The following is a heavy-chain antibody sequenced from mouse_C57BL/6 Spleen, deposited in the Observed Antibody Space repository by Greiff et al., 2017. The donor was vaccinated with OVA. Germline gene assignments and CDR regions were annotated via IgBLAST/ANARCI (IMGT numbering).Heavy chain of an antibody. J-gene: IGHJ2*01. CDR2: IRLKSDNYAT. D-gene: IGHD2-4*01. CDR3: TATDYGHYCDY. V-gene: IGHV6-3*01. Sequence: EVMLVESGGGLVQPGGSMKLSCVASGFTFSNYWMNWVRQSPEKGLEWVAQIRLKSDNYATHYAESVKGRFTISRDDSKSSVYLQMNNLRAEDTGIYYCTATDYGHYCDYWGQGTTLTVSS. CDR1: GFTFSNYW.